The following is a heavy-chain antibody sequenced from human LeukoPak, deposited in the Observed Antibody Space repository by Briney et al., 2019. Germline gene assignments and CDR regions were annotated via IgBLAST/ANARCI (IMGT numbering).Heavy chain of an antibody. CDR2: ICAYMGNT. CDR3: ARPRGGHKVNYYDSSGYESYFDY. CDR1: GYTSTSYS. D-gene: IGHD3-22*01. Sequence: ASVKVSCKASGYTSTSYSICSVPQTPEQGLEWMGRICAYMGNTNYAQNLQGRVTMTTDTSTSTDYMELRSLRYDDTAVYYCARPRGGHKVNYYDSSGYESYFDYWGQGNLVNVSS. V-gene: IGHV1-18*01. J-gene: IGHJ4*02.